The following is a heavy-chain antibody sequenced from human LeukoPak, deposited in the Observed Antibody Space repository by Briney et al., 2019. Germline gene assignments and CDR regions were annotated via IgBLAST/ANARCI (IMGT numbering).Heavy chain of an antibody. D-gene: IGHD2-2*01. V-gene: IGHV4-59*01. CDR3: ARSPTKRVPEDY. CDR1: GGSISSYY. J-gene: IGHJ4*02. Sequence: PSETLSLTCTVSGGSISSYYWSWIRRPPGKGLEWIGFIFYSGTTNYNPSLKSRVTISVDTSKNQFSLKLSSVTAADTAVYYCARSPTKRVPEDYWGQGTLVTVSS. CDR2: IFYSGTT.